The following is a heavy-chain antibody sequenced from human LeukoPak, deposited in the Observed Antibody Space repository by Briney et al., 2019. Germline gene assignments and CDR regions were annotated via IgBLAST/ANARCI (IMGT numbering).Heavy chain of an antibody. Sequence: GGSLRLSCAASGFTFSSYGMHWVRQAPGKGLEWVAVISYDGSNKYYADSVKGRFTISRGNSKNTLYLQMNSLRAEDTAVYYCAKSPPPGGSRYYFDYWGQGTLVTVSS. CDR1: GFTFSSYG. CDR2: ISYDGSNK. V-gene: IGHV3-30*18. J-gene: IGHJ4*02. D-gene: IGHD3-10*01. CDR3: AKSPPPGGSRYYFDY.